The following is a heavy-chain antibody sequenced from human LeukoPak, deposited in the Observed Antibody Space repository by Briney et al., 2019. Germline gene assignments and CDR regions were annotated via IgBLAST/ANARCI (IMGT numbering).Heavy chain of an antibody. CDR1: GLTFRSYW. V-gene: IGHV3-7*01. CDR3: MCWGTDNH. CDR2: INPGGNEI. Sequence: GGSLRLSCTFSGLTFRSYWMNWVRQATGKGLEWVANINPGGNEIRSVDSVKGRSIISRDNAKNSLDLQMSSLRVEDTAVYYCMCWGTDNHWGQGILVTVSS. J-gene: IGHJ4*02. D-gene: IGHD7-27*01.